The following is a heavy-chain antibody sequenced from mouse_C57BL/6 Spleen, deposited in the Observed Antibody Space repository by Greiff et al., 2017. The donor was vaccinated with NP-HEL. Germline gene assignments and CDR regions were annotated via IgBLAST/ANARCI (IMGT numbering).Heavy chain of an antibody. J-gene: IGHJ4*01. D-gene: IGHD2-1*01. CDR2: IYPGDGDT. V-gene: IGHV1-82*01. CDR3: ARSDLIYYGNYGYAMDY. Sequence: QVQLQQSGPELVKPGASVKISCKASGYAFSSSWMNWVKQRPGKGLEWIGRIYPGDGDTNYNGKFKGKATLTADKSSSTAYMQLSSLTSEDSAVYFCARSDLIYYGNYGYAMDYWGQGTSVTVSS. CDR1: GYAFSSSW.